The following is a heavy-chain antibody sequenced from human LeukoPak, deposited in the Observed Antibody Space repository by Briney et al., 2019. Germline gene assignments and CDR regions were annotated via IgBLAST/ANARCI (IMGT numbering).Heavy chain of an antibody. CDR3: AGYSYGIWY. Sequence: GGSLRLSCAASGVTFGSYWMHWVRQPPGKGPVWVSRINSDGTNTIYADSVKGRFTISRDNAKNTLYLQMNSLRAEDTAVYFCAGYSYGIWYWGQGTLVTVSS. CDR1: GVTFGSYW. D-gene: IGHD5-18*01. V-gene: IGHV3-74*01. J-gene: IGHJ4*02. CDR2: INSDGTNT.